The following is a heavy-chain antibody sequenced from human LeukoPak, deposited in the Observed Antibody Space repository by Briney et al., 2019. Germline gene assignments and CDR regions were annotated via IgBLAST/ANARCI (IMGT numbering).Heavy chain of an antibody. Sequence: PETLSLTCTVSGGSISSYYWSWLRQPPGKGLGWIGYIYYSGSTNYNPSLKSRVTISVDTSKNQFSLKLSSVTAADTAVYYCAGYSVSSRSCDYWGQGTLVTVSS. V-gene: IGHV4-59*01. CDR3: AGYSVSSRSCDY. J-gene: IGHJ4*02. CDR2: IYYSGST. CDR1: GGSISSYY. D-gene: IGHD1-26*01.